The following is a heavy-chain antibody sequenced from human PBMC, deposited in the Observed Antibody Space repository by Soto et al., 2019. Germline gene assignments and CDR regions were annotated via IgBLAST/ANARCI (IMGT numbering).Heavy chain of an antibody. CDR1: ELSFSTSS. CDR2: ISPSASDT. Sequence: GGSLTLSCAASELSFSTSSMAWVRQPPGKGLEWVSAISPSASDTLYADSVKGRFTISRDNSQNTLFLQMTSLRADDTAVYYCAKGGYTFAYEWGQGALVTVSS. D-gene: IGHD5-18*01. V-gene: IGHV3-23*01. CDR3: AKGGYTFAYE. J-gene: IGHJ4*02.